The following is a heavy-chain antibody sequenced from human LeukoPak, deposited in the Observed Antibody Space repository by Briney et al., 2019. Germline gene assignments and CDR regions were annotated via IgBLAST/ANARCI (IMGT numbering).Heavy chain of an antibody. J-gene: IGHJ4*02. Sequence: PGGSLRLSCAASGFTFSNYAMNWVRQAPGKGLEWVAVISYDGGNQFYADSVKGRFTISRDNSKNTVYLQMDSLRPEDTAVYHCAKSGHSSSWYTDYWGQGTLVTVSS. D-gene: IGHD6-13*01. CDR1: GFTFSNYA. V-gene: IGHV3-30*18. CDR3: AKSGHSSSWYTDY. CDR2: ISYDGGNQ.